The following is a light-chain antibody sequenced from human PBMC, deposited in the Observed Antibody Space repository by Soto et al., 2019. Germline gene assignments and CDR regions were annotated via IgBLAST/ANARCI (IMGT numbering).Light chain of an antibody. CDR3: AAWDDSLPAYV. J-gene: IGLJ1*01. Sequence: QSVLTQPPSASGTPGQRVTISCSGSSSNIGSNTVNWFQQLPGTAPKLLIYNNNQRPSGVPDRFSGSKSGTSASLAISGLQSEDEADFYCAAWDDSLPAYVFGTGTKLTVL. CDR1: SSNIGSNT. CDR2: NNN. V-gene: IGLV1-44*01.